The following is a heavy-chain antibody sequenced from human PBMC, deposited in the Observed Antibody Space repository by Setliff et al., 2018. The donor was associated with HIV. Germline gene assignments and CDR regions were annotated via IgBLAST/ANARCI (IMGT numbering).Heavy chain of an antibody. V-gene: IGHV4-61*02. Sequence: LSLTCTVSGGSINSGTYYWSWIRQPAGKGLEWIGRVYNSGSANYNPSLTSRVTMSVDTSKNQFSLNLNSLTAADTAIYYCARGAEYPNWYFDLWGRGTLVTAPQ. CDR1: GGSINSGTYY. CDR2: VYNSGSA. J-gene: IGHJ2*01. CDR3: ARGAEYPNWYFDL.